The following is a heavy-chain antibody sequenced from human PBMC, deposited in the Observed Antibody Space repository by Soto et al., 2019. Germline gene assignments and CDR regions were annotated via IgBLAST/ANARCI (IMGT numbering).Heavy chain of an antibody. CDR3: ARARHGMDV. J-gene: IGHJ6*02. V-gene: IGHV3-13*01. Sequence: DVQLVESGGTLVQPGGSLRLSCAASGFSFSDYDMHWVRQATGKGLEWVSGIGIAGDTYYTGSVKGRFTISSENAKNSLYLQMNSLRAGDTAVYYCARARHGMDVWGQGTTVTVSS. CDR2: IGIAGDT. CDR1: GFSFSDYD.